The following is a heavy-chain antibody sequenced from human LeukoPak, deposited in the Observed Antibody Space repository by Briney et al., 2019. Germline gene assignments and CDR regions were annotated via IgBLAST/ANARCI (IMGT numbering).Heavy chain of an antibody. D-gene: IGHD3-3*01. CDR1: GFTFSSYA. J-gene: IGHJ4*02. V-gene: IGHV3-33*08. Sequence: GGSLRLSCAASGFTFSSYAMHWVRQAPGKGLEWVAVIWYDGSNKYYADSVKGRFTISRDNAKNSLYLQMNSLRAEDTAVYYCARGLHYYDFWSGYSYWGQGTLVTVSS. CDR3: ARGLHYYDFWSGYSY. CDR2: IWYDGSNK.